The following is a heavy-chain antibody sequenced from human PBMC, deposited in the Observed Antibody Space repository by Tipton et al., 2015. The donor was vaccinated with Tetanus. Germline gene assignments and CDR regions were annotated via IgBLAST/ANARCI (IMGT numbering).Heavy chain of an antibody. CDR3: TRGDWLLEGGPYYFDY. D-gene: IGHD3-9*01. CDR2: IRSKAYGGTT. V-gene: IGHV3-49*03. Sequence: SLRLSCTASGFTFGDYAMSWFRQAPGKGLEWVGFIRSKAYGGTTEYAASVKGRFTISRDDSKSIAYLQMNSLKTEDTAVYYCTRGDWLLEGGPYYFDYWGQGTLVTVSS. J-gene: IGHJ4*02. CDR1: GFTFGDYA.